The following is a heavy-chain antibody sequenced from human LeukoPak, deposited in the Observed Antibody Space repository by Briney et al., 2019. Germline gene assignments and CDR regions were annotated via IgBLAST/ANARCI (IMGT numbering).Heavy chain of an antibody. D-gene: IGHD3-3*01. CDR1: GFTFSSYG. Sequence: GGSLRLSCAASGFTFSSYGMHWVRQAPGKGLEYVSGISGDGASTYYADSVKGRFTISRDNSKNTLYVQMTSLRAEDTAVYYCVYQVQGVVKWGQGTLVTVSS. CDR2: ISGDGAST. V-gene: IGHV3-64*05. J-gene: IGHJ4*02. CDR3: VYQVQGVVK.